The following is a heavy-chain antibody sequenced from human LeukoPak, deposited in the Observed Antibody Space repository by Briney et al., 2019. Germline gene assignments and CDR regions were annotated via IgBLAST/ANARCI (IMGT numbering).Heavy chain of an antibody. J-gene: IGHJ4*02. CDR1: GGSFSGYY. V-gene: IGHV4-34*01. CDR3: ARHVPAAAGSRGAELDY. Sequence: KASETLSLTCAVYGGSFSGYYWSWIRQPPGKGLEWIGEINHSGSTNYNPSLKSRVTISVDTSKNQLSLKLSSVTAADTAVYYCARHVPAAAGSRGAELDYWGQGTLVTVSS. D-gene: IGHD6-13*01. CDR2: INHSGST.